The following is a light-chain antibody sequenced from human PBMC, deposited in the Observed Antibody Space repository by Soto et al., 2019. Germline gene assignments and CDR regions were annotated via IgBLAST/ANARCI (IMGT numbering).Light chain of an antibody. CDR3: QQYGSSGT. J-gene: IGKJ1*01. Sequence: IVMTQTPATLSVSPGERATLSCRASQSVSSNLAWYQQKPGQAPRLLIYGASTRATGIPDRFSGSGSGTDFTLTISRLEPEDFAVYYCQQYGSSGTFAQGTKVDIK. CDR2: GAS. CDR1: QSVSSN. V-gene: IGKV3-20*01.